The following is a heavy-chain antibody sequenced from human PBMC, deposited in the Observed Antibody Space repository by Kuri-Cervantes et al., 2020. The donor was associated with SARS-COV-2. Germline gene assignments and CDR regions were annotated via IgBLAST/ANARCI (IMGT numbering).Heavy chain of an antibody. CDR1: GYTFTSYD. CDR2: INPKTGGA. V-gene: IGHV1-2*02. J-gene: IGHJ3*02. Sequence: ASVKVSCKASGYTFTSYDINWVRQATGQGLEWMGWINPKTGGAKYAQKFQGRVTMTRDTSISTAYMELSRLRSDDTAVYYCVRFRYYDSSRNASDIWGQGTLVTVSS. D-gene: IGHD3-22*01. CDR3: VRFRYYDSSRNASDI.